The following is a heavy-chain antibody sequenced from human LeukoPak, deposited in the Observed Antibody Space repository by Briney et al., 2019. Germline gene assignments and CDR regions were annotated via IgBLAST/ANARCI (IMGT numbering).Heavy chain of an antibody. J-gene: IGHJ4*02. Sequence: GGSLRLSCAASEFTFSSYWMSWVRQAPGKGLEWVASIKQDGSEKYYVDSVKGRVTISRDNAKNSLYLQMNSLRAEDTAVYYCAKDLGWELLVFDYWGQGTLVTVSS. V-gene: IGHV3-7*01. CDR2: IKQDGSEK. CDR1: EFTFSSYW. CDR3: AKDLGWELLVFDY. D-gene: IGHD1-26*01.